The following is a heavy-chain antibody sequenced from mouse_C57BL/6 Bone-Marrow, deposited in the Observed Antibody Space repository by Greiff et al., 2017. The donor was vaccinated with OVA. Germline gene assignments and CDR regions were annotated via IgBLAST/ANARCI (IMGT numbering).Heavy chain of an antibody. CDR3: ARSRITTVVEPFAY. CDR2: IYPGSGNT. J-gene: IGHJ3*01. Sequence: QVQLKESGAELVRPGASVKLSCTASGYTFTDYYINWVKQRPGQGLEWIARIYPGSGNTYYNEKFKGKATLTAEKSSSTAYMQLSSLTSEDSAVYFCARSRITTVVEPFAYWGQGTLVTVSA. D-gene: IGHD1-1*01. V-gene: IGHV1-76*01. CDR1: GYTFTDYY.